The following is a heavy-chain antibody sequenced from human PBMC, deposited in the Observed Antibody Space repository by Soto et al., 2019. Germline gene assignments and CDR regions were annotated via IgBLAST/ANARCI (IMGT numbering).Heavy chain of an antibody. CDR3: ARDSIDTAILPKPFDY. Sequence: PGGSLRLSCAASGFTFSSYSMNWVRQAPGKGLEWVSSISSSSSYIYYADSVKGRFTISRDNAKNSLYLQMNSLRAEDTAVYYCARDSIDTAILPKPFDYWGQGTLVTVSS. CDR2: ISSSSSYI. CDR1: GFTFSSYS. D-gene: IGHD5-18*01. J-gene: IGHJ4*02. V-gene: IGHV3-21*01.